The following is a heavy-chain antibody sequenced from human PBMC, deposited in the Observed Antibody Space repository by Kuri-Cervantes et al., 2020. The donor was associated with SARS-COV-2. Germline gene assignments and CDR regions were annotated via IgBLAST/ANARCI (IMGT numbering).Heavy chain of an antibody. CDR3: ARDYYDSSGVY. V-gene: IGHV3-30*03. CDR2: ISYDTRNK. D-gene: IGHD3-22*01. J-gene: IGHJ4*02. CDR1: GFTFSSYG. Sequence: GESLKISCAASGFTFSSYGMHWVRQAPGKGLEWVAVISYDTRNKYYADSVKGRFTISRDNAKNTLYLQMNSLRAEDTAVYYCARDYYDSSGVYWSQGTLVTVSS.